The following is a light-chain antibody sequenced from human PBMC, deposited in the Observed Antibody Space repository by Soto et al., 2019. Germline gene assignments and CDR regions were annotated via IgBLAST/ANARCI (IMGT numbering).Light chain of an antibody. J-gene: IGLJ3*02. CDR3: VLYMGSGIWV. CDR2: STS. CDR1: SGSVSTRYY. Sequence: QAVVTQEPSFSVSPGGTVTLTCGVSSGSVSTRYYPSWYQQTPGQAPRTLIYSTSTRSSGVPYRFSGSIVGNKAALTISGAQADDESDYYCVLYMGSGIWVFGGGTKLTVL. V-gene: IGLV8-61*01.